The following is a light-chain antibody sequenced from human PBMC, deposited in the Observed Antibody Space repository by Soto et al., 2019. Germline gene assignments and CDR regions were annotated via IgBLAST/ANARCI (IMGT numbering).Light chain of an antibody. CDR2: AAS. J-gene: IGKJ1*01. Sequence: QMTQSPSSLSASVGEKIIITCRASRDVGSDVSWYQQKPGQAPKLLIYAASNLYTEVPSRFSGSRSGTEFTLTISSLQPEDFESYYCLQDYGDSWTFGQGTKLDIK. CDR1: RDVGSD. V-gene: IGKV1-6*01. CDR3: LQDYGDSWT.